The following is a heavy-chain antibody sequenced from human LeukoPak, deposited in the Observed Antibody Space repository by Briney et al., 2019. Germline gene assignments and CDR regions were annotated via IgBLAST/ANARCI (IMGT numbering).Heavy chain of an antibody. Sequence: SETLSLTCTVSGGSISSGSYYWSWIRQPAGKGLEWIGYIYYSGSTNYNPSLKSRVTISVDTSKNQFSLKLSSVTAADTAMYYCARVKDPGGYYYYYYMDVWGKGTTVTVSS. CDR2: IYYSGST. CDR3: ARVKDPGGYYYYYYMDV. CDR1: GGSISSGSYY. V-gene: IGHV4-61*10. J-gene: IGHJ6*03. D-gene: IGHD3-16*01.